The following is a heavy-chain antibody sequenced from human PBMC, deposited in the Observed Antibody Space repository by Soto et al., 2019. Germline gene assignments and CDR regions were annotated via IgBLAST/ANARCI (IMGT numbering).Heavy chain of an antibody. D-gene: IGHD3-22*01. CDR2: IYYSGDT. V-gene: IGHV4-39*02. CDR1: GDMPRRSCYF. J-gene: IGHJ5*01. CDR3: ARDFGTFESVRSGDHYRGSLDF. Sequence: EALSLPNSGSGDMPRRSCYFVGWIRLHQGKGLEWIGTIYYSGDTYYNPSLKSRVTISVDTSKNQFSLRLRSVTAADTAVYYCARDFGTFESVRSGDHYRGSLDFWAQGAPVTGSS.